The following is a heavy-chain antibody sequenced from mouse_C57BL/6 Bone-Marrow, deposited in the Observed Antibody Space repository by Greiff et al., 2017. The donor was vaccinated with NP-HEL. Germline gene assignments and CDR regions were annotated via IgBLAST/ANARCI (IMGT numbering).Heavy chain of an antibody. V-gene: IGHV2-9*01. Sequence: VQLQQSGPGLVAPSQSLSITCTVSGFSLTSYGVDWVRQPPGKGLEWLGVIWGGGSTNYNSALMSRLSISKDNSKSQCVIKMNSLQTDDTAMYYCAKRSYGNSYAMDYWGQGTSGTGSS. J-gene: IGHJ4*01. D-gene: IGHD2-1*01. CDR2: IWGGGST. CDR3: AKRSYGNSYAMDY. CDR1: GFSLTSYG.